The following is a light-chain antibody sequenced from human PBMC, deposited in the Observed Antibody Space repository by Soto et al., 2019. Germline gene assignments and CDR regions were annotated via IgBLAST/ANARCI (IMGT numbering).Light chain of an antibody. V-gene: IGLV2-8*01. CDR3: AAHAGGNPWL. CDR2: EVD. CDR1: NRDVGAYKY. J-gene: IGLJ3*02. Sequence: QSALTQPPSASGSPGQSLTISCKGSNRDVGAYKYVSWYQQRPGTAPKMIIFEVDKRPSGVPNRFSGSRSGGKASLTVSGLQPEDEGVYYCAAHAGGNPWLFGGGTTVNVL.